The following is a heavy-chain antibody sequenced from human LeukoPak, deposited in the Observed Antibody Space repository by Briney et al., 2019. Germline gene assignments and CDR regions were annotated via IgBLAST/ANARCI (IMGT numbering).Heavy chain of an antibody. Sequence: PSETLPLTCTVSGGSISSSSYYWGWIRQPPGKGLEWIGSIYYSGSTYYNPSLKSRVTISVDTSKNQFSLKLSSVTAADTAVYYCARDNSSYSNWFDPWGQGTLVTVSS. CDR2: IYYSGST. D-gene: IGHD4-11*01. J-gene: IGHJ5*02. CDR1: GGSISSSSYY. V-gene: IGHV4-39*07. CDR3: ARDNSSYSNWFDP.